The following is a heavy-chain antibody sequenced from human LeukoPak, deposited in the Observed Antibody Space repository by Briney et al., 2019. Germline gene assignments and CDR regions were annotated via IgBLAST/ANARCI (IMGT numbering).Heavy chain of an antibody. Sequence: GESLKISCKGSGYSFTSYWIGWVRQMPGKGLEWMGIIYPGDSDTRYSPSFQGQVTISADKSISTAYLQWSSLKASDTAMYYCARHDAVPALFSSLYYFDYWGQGTLVTVSS. J-gene: IGHJ4*02. CDR3: ARHDAVPALFSSLYYFDY. CDR2: IYPGDSDT. CDR1: GYSFTSYW. V-gene: IGHV5-51*01. D-gene: IGHD2-2*01.